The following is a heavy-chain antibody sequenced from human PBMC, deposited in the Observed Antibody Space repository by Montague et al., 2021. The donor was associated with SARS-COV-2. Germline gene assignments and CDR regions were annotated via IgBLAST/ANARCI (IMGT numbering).Heavy chain of an antibody. Sequence: CAISGDSVSGHSATWHWIRQSPSRGLEWLGRTYYRSRWSNDYAVXVRSRIIINPDTSTNQFSLQLSSVTPEDTAVYFCARERWAVGVSFDYWGQGTLVTVSS. CDR3: ARERWAVGVSFDY. CDR1: GDSVSGHSAT. V-gene: IGHV6-1*01. CDR2: TYYRSRWSN. D-gene: IGHD1-26*01. J-gene: IGHJ4*02.